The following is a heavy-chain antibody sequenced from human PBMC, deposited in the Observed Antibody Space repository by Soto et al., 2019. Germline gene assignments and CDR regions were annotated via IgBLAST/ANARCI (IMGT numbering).Heavy chain of an antibody. V-gene: IGHV3-23*01. Sequence: EVQLLESGGGLVQPGGSLRLSCAASGFTFSSYAMSWVRQAPGKGLEWVSAISGSGGSTYYADSVKGRFTISRDNSKNTLYLQMNSLRAEDTAVYYCAKSGRYRGYDYGPGDYMDVWGKGTTVTVSS. CDR3: AKSGRYRGYDYGPGDYMDV. CDR2: ISGSGGST. CDR1: GFTFSSYA. J-gene: IGHJ6*03. D-gene: IGHD5-12*01.